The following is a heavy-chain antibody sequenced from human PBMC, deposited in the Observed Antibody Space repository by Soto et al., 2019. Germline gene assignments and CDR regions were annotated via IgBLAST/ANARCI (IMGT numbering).Heavy chain of an antibody. CDR1: GGSISSGDYY. V-gene: IGHV4-30-4*01. J-gene: IGHJ4*02. CDR2: IYYSGST. D-gene: IGHD3-3*01. Sequence: LSLTCTVSGGSISSGDYYWSWIRQPPGKGLEWIGYIYYSGSTYYNPSLKSRVTISVDTSKNQFSLKLSSVTAADTAVYYCARHTIFGVVPLNFDYWGQGTLVTVSS. CDR3: ARHTIFGVVPLNFDY.